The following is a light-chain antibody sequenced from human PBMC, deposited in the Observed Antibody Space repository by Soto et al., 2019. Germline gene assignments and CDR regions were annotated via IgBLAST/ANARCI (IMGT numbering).Light chain of an antibody. CDR3: SSYTTSNTWL. CDR2: EVS. V-gene: IGLV2-14*01. J-gene: IGLJ3*02. CDR1: TSDVGGFDS. Sequence: QPVLTQPASVSGSPGQSITISCTATTSDVGGFDSVSWYQQHPGTAPRVIIYEVSNRPSGVSYRFSGSKSANTASLTISGLQADDEADYYCSSYTTSNTWLFGGGTQLTVL.